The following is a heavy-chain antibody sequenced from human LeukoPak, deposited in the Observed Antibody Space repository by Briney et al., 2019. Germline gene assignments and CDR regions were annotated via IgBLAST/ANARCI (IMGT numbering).Heavy chain of an antibody. D-gene: IGHD3-22*01. CDR1: GYTFTSYF. Sequence: ASVTVSCKASGYTFTSYFIHWVRQAPGQGLEWMGIINPGSGSTSYTQKFRDRVTMTRDKSTSTVNMELSSLRSEDTAVYYCVRDLGYYDSCGYPTHFDYWGQGTLVTVSS. V-gene: IGHV1-46*01. CDR2: INPGSGST. CDR3: VRDLGYYDSCGYPTHFDY. J-gene: IGHJ4*02.